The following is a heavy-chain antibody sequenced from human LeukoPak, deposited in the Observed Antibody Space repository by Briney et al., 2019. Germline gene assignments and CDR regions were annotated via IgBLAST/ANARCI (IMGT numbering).Heavy chain of an antibody. CDR2: IYYSGST. J-gene: IGHJ4*02. V-gene: IGHV4-59*08. Sequence: PWETLSLTCTVSGVSISSYYWSWIRQPPGKGLEWIGYIYYSGSTNYNPSLKSRVTISVDTSKNQFSLKLSSVTAADTAVYYCARHDHDSSGYQHRFDYWGQGTLVTVSS. CDR1: GVSISSYY. D-gene: IGHD3-22*01. CDR3: ARHDHDSSGYQHRFDY.